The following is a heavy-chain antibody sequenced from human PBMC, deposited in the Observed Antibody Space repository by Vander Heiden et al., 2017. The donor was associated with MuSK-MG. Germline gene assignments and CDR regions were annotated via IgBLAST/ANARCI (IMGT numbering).Heavy chain of an antibody. J-gene: IGHJ5*02. CDR2: IKQDGSEK. Sequence: EVQLVESGGGLVQPGGSLRLSCAASGCTFRSYWMTWVRQAPGKGLEWVANIKQDGSEKYYVDSVRGRFTISRDNARNSLYLQMNSLRAEDTAVYYCARERSVAGNNWFDPWGQGTLVTVSS. D-gene: IGHD6-19*01. CDR1: GCTFRSYW. V-gene: IGHV3-7*01. CDR3: ARERSVAGNNWFDP.